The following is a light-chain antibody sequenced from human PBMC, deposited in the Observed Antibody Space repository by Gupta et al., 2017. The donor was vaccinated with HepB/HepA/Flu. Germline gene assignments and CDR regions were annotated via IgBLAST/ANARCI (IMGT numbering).Light chain of an antibody. J-gene: IGLJ2*01. CDR1: NIGTKS. Sequence: SYILTQPPSVSVAPGRTARITCGGNNIGTKSVHWYQQGPGQAPLVVIYEDTNRPSGIPERISGSNSWNTATLTSSRVEAEDEADYYCQVWDTRTDHPVVFGGGTKLTV. CDR3: QVWDTRTDHPVV. V-gene: IGLV3-21*03. CDR2: EDT.